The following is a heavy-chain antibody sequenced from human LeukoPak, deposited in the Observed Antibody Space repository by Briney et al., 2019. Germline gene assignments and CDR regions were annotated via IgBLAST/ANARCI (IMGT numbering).Heavy chain of an antibody. CDR2: ISAYNGNT. J-gene: IGHJ4*02. CDR3: ARAFVWGSYRYVDY. Sequence: ASVKVSGKASGGTYSSYAISWVRQAPGQGLEWMGWISAYNGNTNYAQKLQGRVTMTTDTSTSTAYMELRSLRSDDTAVYYCARAFVWGSYRYVDYWGQGTLVTVSS. V-gene: IGHV1-18*01. D-gene: IGHD3-16*02. CDR1: GGTYSSYA.